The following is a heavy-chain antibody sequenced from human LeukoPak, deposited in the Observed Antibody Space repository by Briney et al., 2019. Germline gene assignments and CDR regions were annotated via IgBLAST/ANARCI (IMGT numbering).Heavy chain of an antibody. Sequence: GSLRLSCAASGFTFSSYGMHWVRQPPGKGLEWIGSIYYSGSTYFNPSLKSRVTISMDTSKNQFSLKVTSVTAADTAVYYCARLDSYGRTFDYWGQGTLVTVSS. CDR1: GFTFSSYG. CDR2: IYYSGST. D-gene: IGHD5-18*01. J-gene: IGHJ4*02. CDR3: ARLDSYGRTFDY. V-gene: IGHV4-39*01.